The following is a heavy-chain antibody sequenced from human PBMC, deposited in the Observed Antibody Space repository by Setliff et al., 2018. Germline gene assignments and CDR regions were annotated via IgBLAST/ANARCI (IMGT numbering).Heavy chain of an antibody. CDR1: GFSISSGYY. Sequence: SETLSLTCAVSGFSISSGYYWGWIRQPPGKGLEWVVNIHHSGKAYYNPSLKSRVTMSVDTSKNHVSLKLSSVTAADTAVYYCARLPGYCNGGNCYGYYTFDIWGQGTMVTVSS. CDR2: IHHSGKA. D-gene: IGHD2-15*01. V-gene: IGHV4-38-2*01. CDR3: ARLPGYCNGGNCYGYYTFDI. J-gene: IGHJ3*02.